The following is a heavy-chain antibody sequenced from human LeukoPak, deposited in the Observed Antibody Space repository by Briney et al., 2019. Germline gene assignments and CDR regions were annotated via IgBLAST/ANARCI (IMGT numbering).Heavy chain of an antibody. CDR3: TRVGYIDEGIDY. J-gene: IGHJ4*02. CDR1: GFPFSSYW. CDR2: IKQDGSKK. Sequence: GGSLRLSCVASGFPFSSYWMTWVRQAPGNRLEWVANIKQDGSKKSYVDSVKGRFTISRDNAKNSLYLQMNSLRAEDTAIYYCTRVGYIDEGIDYWGQGTLVTVSS. D-gene: IGHD5-24*01. V-gene: IGHV3-7*04.